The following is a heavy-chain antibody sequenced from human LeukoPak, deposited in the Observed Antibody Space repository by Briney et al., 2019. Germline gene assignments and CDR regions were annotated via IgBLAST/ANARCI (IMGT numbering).Heavy chain of an antibody. CDR1: GFTFSSYA. J-gene: IGHJ4*02. Sequence: GGSLRLSCAASGFTFSSYAMYWVRQAPGKGLEWVAVISYDGSDKFYADSVKGRFTISRDSSKNTLYLQMNSLRPEDTAVYYCANGAVAGIDYWGQGTLVTVSS. D-gene: IGHD6-19*01. CDR3: ANGAVAGIDY. V-gene: IGHV3-30*04. CDR2: ISYDGSDK.